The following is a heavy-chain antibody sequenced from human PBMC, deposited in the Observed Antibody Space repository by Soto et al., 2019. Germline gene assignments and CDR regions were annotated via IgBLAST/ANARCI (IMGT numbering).Heavy chain of an antibody. D-gene: IGHD1-7*01. J-gene: IGHJ5*01. CDR1: GDSVSSCCFY. CDR3: ARDRDNWNYVDKSRFDS. Sequence: PSETLSLTCTVSGDSVSSCCFYWAWIRQPPGKGLEWIGEINHSGSTNYSPPLKSRVTISVDTSKNQLSLRLTSVTAADTAVYYCARDRDNWNYVDKSRFDSWGQGILVTVSS. CDR2: INHSGST. V-gene: IGHV4-39*07.